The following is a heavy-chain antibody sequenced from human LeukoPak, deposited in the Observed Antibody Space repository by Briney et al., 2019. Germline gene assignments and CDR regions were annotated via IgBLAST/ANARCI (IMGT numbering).Heavy chain of an antibody. CDR1: GFSFSTYW. V-gene: IGHV3-7*01. Sequence: PGGSLRPSCAASGFSFSTYWMSWVRQAPGKGLEWVANIKQDGSEKYYVDSVKGRFTISRDNAENSLYLQMNSLRAEDTAVYYCAGDRGSYRTFDYWGQGTLVIVSS. CDR2: IKQDGSEK. CDR3: AGDRGSYRTFDY. D-gene: IGHD1-26*01. J-gene: IGHJ4*02.